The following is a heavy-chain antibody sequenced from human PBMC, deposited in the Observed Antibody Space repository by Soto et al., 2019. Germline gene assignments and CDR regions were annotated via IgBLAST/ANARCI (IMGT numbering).Heavy chain of an antibody. D-gene: IGHD3-10*01. J-gene: IGHJ4*02. CDR1: GFSFSNYG. CDR3: VKAGYYGSGSYYGPWLFDY. CDR2: ISGSGVNS. Sequence: GGSLRLSCAASGFSFSNYGMTWVRQAPGKGLEEVSEISGSGVNSYYADSVKGRFTISRDNSKNTLYLQMSSLRAEDTAVYYCVKAGYYGSGSYYGPWLFDYWGQGTLVTVSS. V-gene: IGHV3-23*01.